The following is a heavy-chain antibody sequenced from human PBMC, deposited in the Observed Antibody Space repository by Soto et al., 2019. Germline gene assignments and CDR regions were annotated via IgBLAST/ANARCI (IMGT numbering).Heavy chain of an antibody. Sequence: PGESLKISCKGSGYSFTSYWIAWVRQVPGKGLELMGVIYPGDFDIRYSPSFQGQVTISADKSISTAHLQWSSLKASDTGMYYCARRGLGHGGEEAFDIWGQGTMVTVSS. CDR2: IYPGDFDI. CDR1: GYSFTSYW. V-gene: IGHV5-51*01. D-gene: IGHD4-17*01. CDR3: ARRGLGHGGEEAFDI. J-gene: IGHJ3*02.